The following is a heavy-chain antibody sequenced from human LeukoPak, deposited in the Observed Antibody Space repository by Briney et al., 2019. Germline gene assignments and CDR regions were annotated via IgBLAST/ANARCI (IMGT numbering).Heavy chain of an antibody. CDR2: IDSVSST. J-gene: IGHJ4*02. CDR1: GFTVSTNY. Sequence: PGGSLRLSCAASGFTVSTNYMNWVRQAPGKGLEWVSVIDSVSSTFYADSVKGRFTISRDNSKNTVYLQMSSLRADDTAVYYCAREGTGNRGFDSWGQGTQVTVSS. D-gene: IGHD3/OR15-3a*01. V-gene: IGHV3-53*01. CDR3: AREGTGNRGFDS.